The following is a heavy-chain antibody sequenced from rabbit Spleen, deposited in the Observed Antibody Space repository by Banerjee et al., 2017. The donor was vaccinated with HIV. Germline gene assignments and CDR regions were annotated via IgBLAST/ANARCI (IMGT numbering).Heavy chain of an antibody. V-gene: IGHV1S7*01. Sequence: QLKESGGGLVQPGGSLKLSCKASGFDFSSYYMSWVRQAPGKGLEWIGYIDPVFGSTYYASWVNGRFTISSHNAQSTLYLQLNSLTAADTATYFCARFYAGYGDFGYAAMWGPGTLVTVS. CDR2: IDPVFGST. D-gene: IGHD7-1*01. CDR3: ARFYAGYGDFGYAAM. J-gene: IGHJ4*01. CDR1: GFDFSSYY.